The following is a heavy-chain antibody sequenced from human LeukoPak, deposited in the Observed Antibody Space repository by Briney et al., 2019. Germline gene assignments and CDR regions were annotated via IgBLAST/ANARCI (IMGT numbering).Heavy chain of an antibody. J-gene: IGHJ3*02. CDR1: GFTFSSYS. Sequence: QPGGSLRLSCAASGFTFSSYSMDWVRQAPGKGLEWVSYISSSSSTIYYADSVKGRFTISRDNAKNSLYLQMNSLRAEDTAVYYCAREYCSSTSCYNAFDIWGQGTMVTVSS. CDR2: ISSSSSTI. CDR3: AREYCSSTSCYNAFDI. V-gene: IGHV3-48*04. D-gene: IGHD2-2*02.